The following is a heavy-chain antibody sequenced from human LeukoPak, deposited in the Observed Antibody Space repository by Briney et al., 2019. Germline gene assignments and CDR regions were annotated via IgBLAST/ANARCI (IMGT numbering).Heavy chain of an antibody. D-gene: IGHD3-16*01. Sequence: PSETLSLTCSVSGLSINLFSWSWIRQPAGKGLEWIGRIYSSGTTFYNPSLKGRVTVSVDKSRNQFSLEMKSVTVADTAVYYCARESLDYLTKNFNFDYWGRGILVTVSS. CDR3: ARESLDYLTKNFNFDY. J-gene: IGHJ4*02. CDR1: GLSINLFS. CDR2: IYSSGTT. V-gene: IGHV4-4*07.